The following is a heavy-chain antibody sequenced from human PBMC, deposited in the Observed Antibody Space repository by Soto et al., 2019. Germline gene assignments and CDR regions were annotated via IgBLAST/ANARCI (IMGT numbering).Heavy chain of an antibody. CDR1: GFTLSSYS. V-gene: IGHV3-23*01. D-gene: IGHD3-10*01. CDR3: AKKVNSGPGSQYFDY. Sequence: EVQLLESGGGLVQPGGSLRLSCAASGFTLSSYSMSWVRQAPGKGLEWVSGFRTSGDGGTTYYADSVKGRFNISRDNSKNMLFLQMNSLRAEDTAIYYCAKKVNSGPGSQYFDYWGQGTLVTVSS. CDR2: FRTSGDGGTT. J-gene: IGHJ4*02.